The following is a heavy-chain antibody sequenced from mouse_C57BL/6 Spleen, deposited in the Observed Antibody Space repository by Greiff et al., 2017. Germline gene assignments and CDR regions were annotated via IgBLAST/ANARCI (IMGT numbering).Heavy chain of an antibody. CDR2: IYPRSGNT. J-gene: IGHJ4*01. CDR3: ARSGGDSSGYDAMDY. D-gene: IGHD3-2*02. V-gene: IGHV1-81*01. CDR1: GYTFTSYG. Sequence: QVQLKQSGAELARPGASVKLSCKASGYTFTSYGISWVKQRTGQGLEWIGEIYPRSGNTYYNEKFKGKATLTADKSSSTAYMELRSLTSEDSAVYFCARSGGDSSGYDAMDYWGQGTSVTVSS.